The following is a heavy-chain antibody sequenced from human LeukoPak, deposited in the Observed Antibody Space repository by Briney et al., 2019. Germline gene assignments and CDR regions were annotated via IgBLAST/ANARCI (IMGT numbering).Heavy chain of an antibody. Sequence: ASVKVSCKASGYTFTSYDINWVRQATGQGLEWMGWMNPNSGNTGYAQKFQGRVTMTRNTSISTAYMELSSLRSEDTAVYYCARVAYCTNRVCYPEAEYYFDYWGQGTLVTVSS. CDR3: ARVAYCTNRVCYPEAEYYFDY. J-gene: IGHJ4*02. CDR2: MNPNSGNT. CDR1: GYTFTSYD. V-gene: IGHV1-8*01. D-gene: IGHD2-8*01.